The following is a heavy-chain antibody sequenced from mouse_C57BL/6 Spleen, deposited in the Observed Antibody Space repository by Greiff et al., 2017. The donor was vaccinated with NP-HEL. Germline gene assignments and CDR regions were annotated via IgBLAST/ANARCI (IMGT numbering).Heavy chain of an antibody. CDR3: ASPDYYGSSPWFAY. CDR1: GFTFSDYY. CDR2: ISNGGGST. Sequence: DVMLVESGGGLVQPGGSLKLSCAASGFTFSDYYMYWVRQTPEKRLEWVAYISNGGGSTYYPDTVKGRFTISRDNAKNTLYLQMSRLKSEDTAMYYGASPDYYGSSPWFAYWGQGTLVTVSA. V-gene: IGHV5-12*01. J-gene: IGHJ3*01. D-gene: IGHD1-1*01.